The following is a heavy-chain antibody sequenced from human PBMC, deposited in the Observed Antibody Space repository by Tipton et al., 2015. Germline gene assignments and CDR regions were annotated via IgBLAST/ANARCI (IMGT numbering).Heavy chain of an antibody. V-gene: IGHV4-39*01. CDR1: GGSISSSSYY. CDR2: IYYSGST. J-gene: IGHJ4*02. Sequence: TLSLTCTVSGGSISSSSYYWGWIRQPPGKGLEWIGSIYYSGSTYYNTSLKSRVTISVDTSKNQFSLKLSSVTAADTAVYYCATWGTVTIGYWGQGTLVTVSS. CDR3: ATWGTVTIGY. D-gene: IGHD4-17*01.